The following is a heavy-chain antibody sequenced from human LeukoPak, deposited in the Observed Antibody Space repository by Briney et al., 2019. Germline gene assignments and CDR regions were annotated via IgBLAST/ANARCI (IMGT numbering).Heavy chain of an antibody. CDR1: GFTLTSYG. CDR3: ARDFNWGFDY. V-gene: IGHV3-21*01. Sequence: GGSLRLSCAASGFTLTSYGMNWVRQAPGKGLEWVSSISSGSGYIYYADSLKGRFTISRDNPKNSLYLQMNSLRAEDTAVYYCARDFNWGFDYWGQGTLVAVSS. CDR2: ISSGSGYI. D-gene: IGHD7-27*01. J-gene: IGHJ4*02.